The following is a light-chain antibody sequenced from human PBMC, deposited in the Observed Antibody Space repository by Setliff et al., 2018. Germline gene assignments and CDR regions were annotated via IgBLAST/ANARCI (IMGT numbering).Light chain of an antibody. V-gene: IGLV2-14*01. J-gene: IGLJ3*02. Sequence: SVLTQPASVSGSPGQSITISCTGTSSDVGAYNYVSWYQQHPGKAPKVMIYDVSNRPSGVSNRFSGSKSGNTASLTISGLQADDEADYYCFSYTTSTAWVFGGGTKVTVL. CDR3: FSYTTSTAWV. CDR2: DVS. CDR1: SSDVGAYNY.